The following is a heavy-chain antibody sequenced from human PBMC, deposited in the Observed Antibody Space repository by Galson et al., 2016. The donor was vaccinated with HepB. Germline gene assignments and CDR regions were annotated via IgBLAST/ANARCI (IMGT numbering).Heavy chain of an antibody. V-gene: IGHV3-11*01. CDR2: IDSSGTTI. CDR1: GFTFSDYY. D-gene: IGHD4-17*01. Sequence: SLRLSCAASGFTFSDYYMNWIRQAPGKGLECISYIDSSGTTIYYSDSVKGRFTVSRDNAKNSLYLQMNSLRVEDTAVYYCARGLYYGDYAPHYWGQGTLATVPS. J-gene: IGHJ4*02. CDR3: ARGLYYGDYAPHY.